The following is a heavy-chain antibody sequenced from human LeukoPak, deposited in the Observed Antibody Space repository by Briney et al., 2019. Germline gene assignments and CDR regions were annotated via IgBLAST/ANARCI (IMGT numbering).Heavy chain of an antibody. J-gene: IGHJ4*02. D-gene: IGHD4-23*01. CDR3: AREMTTVVGKNFDY. Sequence: PGGSLRLSCAASGFTFSSYSMNWVRQAPGKGLEWVSSISSSSSYIYYADSVKGRFTISRDNAKNSLYLQMNSLRVEDTALYYCAREMTTVVGKNFDYWGQGTLVTVSS. CDR1: GFTFSSYS. CDR2: ISSSSSYI. V-gene: IGHV3-21*01.